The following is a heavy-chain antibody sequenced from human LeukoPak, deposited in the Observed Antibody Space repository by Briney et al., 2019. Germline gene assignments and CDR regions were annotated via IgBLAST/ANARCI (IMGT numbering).Heavy chain of an antibody. CDR1: GGTFSSYA. D-gene: IGHD2-15*01. V-gene: IGHV1-69*13. Sequence: PWASVKVSCKASGGTFSSYAISWVRQAPGQGLEWMGGIIPIFGTANYAQKFQGRVTITADESTSTAYMELSSLRSEDTAVYYCARRRYYCSGGSCYEDYWGQGTLVTVSS. CDR3: ARRRYYCSGGSCYEDY. J-gene: IGHJ4*02. CDR2: IIPIFGTA.